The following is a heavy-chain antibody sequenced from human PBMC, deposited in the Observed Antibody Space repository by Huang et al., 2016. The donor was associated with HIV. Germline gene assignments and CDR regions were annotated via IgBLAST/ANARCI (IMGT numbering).Heavy chain of an antibody. CDR2: VFYGVNT. V-gene: IGHV4-39*01. J-gene: IGHJ3*01. D-gene: IGHD3-16*01. CDR3: ARLPFDYVWGTQRQTALDELDV. CDR1: GGSVNSGYYY. Sequence: QLQLQESGPGLVRPSETLSLTCSVSGGSVNSGYYYWGWLRQPPGKGLEWIASVFYGVNTFYNPSLNSRVSMSVDTSKKRFSLNLSSVTAADTAVYFCARLPFDYVWGTQRQTALDELDVWGQGTMVTVSS.